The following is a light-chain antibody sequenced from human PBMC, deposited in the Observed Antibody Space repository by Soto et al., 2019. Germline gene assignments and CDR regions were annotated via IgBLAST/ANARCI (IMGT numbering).Light chain of an antibody. V-gene: IGKV1-39*01. CDR3: QQSYSAPYT. Sequence: DIQMTQSPSSLSAFVGDRVTITCRASQSISSYLNWYQQEPGKAPKLLIYAASTLQSGAPSRFSGSESGTDFTLTISSLQPEDCATYYWQQSYSAPYTLGQGTKVEIK. CDR1: QSISSY. CDR2: AAS. J-gene: IGKJ2*01.